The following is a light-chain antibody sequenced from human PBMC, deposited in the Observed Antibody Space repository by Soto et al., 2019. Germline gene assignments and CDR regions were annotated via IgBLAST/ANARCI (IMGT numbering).Light chain of an antibody. V-gene: IGLV2-8*01. CDR2: EVS. CDR1: SSDVGAYNF. J-gene: IGLJ1*01. Sequence: QSALTQPPSASGSPGQSLTISCTGTSSDVGAYNFVSWYQQHPGKAPKLVIYEVSKRPSGVPDRFSGSKSGNTASLTVSGLQAEDEADYYCASYAGSSFYVLGTGTKLTVL. CDR3: ASYAGSSFYV.